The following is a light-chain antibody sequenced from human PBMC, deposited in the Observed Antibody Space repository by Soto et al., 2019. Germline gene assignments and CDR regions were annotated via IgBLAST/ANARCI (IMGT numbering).Light chain of an antibody. CDR3: QQYNSYRT. V-gene: IGKV1-5*03. CDR2: KAS. Sequence: DIQIAHSPSALSASVGYRVSITCRASQTIFSWLAWYQQKPGTPPKLLIYKASTLESGVPSRFSGSGSGTEFILTISSLQPDDFATYYCQQYNSYRTFGQGTKVDIK. J-gene: IGKJ1*01. CDR1: QTIFSW.